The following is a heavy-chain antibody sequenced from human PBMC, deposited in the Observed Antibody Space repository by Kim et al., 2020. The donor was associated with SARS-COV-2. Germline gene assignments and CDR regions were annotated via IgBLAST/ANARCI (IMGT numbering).Heavy chain of an antibody. J-gene: IGHJ5*02. V-gene: IGHV4-34*01. D-gene: IGHD3-22*01. CDR3: ARVPAVTMIVVVTPGWFDP. Sequence: SRVTISVDTAKNQFSLKLSSVTAADTAVYYCARVPAVTMIVVVTPGWFDPWGQGTLVTVSS.